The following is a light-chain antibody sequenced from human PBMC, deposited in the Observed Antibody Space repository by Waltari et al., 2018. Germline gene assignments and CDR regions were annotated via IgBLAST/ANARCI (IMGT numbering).Light chain of an antibody. J-gene: IGLJ3*02. Sequence: QSALTQPRSVSGSPGQSVTIPCTGTSSDVGGYNSVPWSHQHPGKAPKLMLYDVTKRPSGVPDRFSASKSGSTASLTISGLQAEDDADYYCCSYAGSYTLVFGGGTKLTVL. V-gene: IGLV2-11*01. CDR1: SSDVGGYNS. CDR2: DVT. CDR3: CSYAGSYTLV.